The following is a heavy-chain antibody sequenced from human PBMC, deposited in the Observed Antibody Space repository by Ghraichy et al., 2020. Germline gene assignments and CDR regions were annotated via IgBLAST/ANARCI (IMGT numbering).Heavy chain of an antibody. CDR3: ARLAPDCSSATCYFPDPVDY. J-gene: IGHJ4*02. CDR2: IKQDGSAK. Sequence: GGSLRLSCAASGFTLSSYWMSWVRQAPGKGLEWVANIKQDGSAKYYVDSVKGRFTISRDNAKNSLYLQMNSLRAEDTAVYYCARLAPDCSSATCYFPDPVDYWGQGALVTVSS. CDR1: GFTLSSYW. V-gene: IGHV3-7*01. D-gene: IGHD2-2*01.